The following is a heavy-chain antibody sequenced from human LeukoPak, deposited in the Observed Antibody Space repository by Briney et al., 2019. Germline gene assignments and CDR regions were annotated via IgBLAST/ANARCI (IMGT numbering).Heavy chain of an antibody. CDR1: GLSFSRYP. Sequence: PGGSLRLSCSVSGLSFSRYPIHWVRQAPGKGLECVSAISSNGGSTYYADSVKGRFTISRDNSKNTLYLQMSSLRGEDTAVYYCVKDQAGTTGNAFDIWGQGTMVTVSS. CDR3: VKDQAGTTGNAFDI. J-gene: IGHJ3*02. CDR2: ISSNGGST. V-gene: IGHV3-64D*06. D-gene: IGHD1-1*01.